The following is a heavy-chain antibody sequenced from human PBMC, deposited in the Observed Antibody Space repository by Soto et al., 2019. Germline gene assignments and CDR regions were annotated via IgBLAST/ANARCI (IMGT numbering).Heavy chain of an antibody. CDR2: ISSSGSTI. V-gene: IGHV3-11*01. CDR3: XXDVIAARGPPPLLGY. D-gene: IGHD6-6*01. CDR1: GFTFSDYY. J-gene: IGHJ4*02. Sequence: GGSLRLSCAASGFTFSDYYMSWIRQAPGKGLEWVSYISSSGSTIYYADSVKGRXTXXXXXXXXXXXXXXXXXXXEDXXXXXXXXDVIAARGPPPLLGYWGQGTLVTVSS.